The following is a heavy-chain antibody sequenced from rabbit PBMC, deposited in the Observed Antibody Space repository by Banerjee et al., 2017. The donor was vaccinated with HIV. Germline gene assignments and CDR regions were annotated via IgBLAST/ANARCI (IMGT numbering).Heavy chain of an antibody. CDR1: GFDLSSYYY. D-gene: IGHD6-1*01. J-gene: IGHJ4*01. CDR3: ARGYTYGVTGYAYALNL. CDR2: IYAGSSGRT. Sequence: QSLEESGGGLVKPEGSLTLTCKASGFDLSSYYYMCWVRQAPGKGLEWIACIYAGSSGRTFYASWAKGRFTISKTSSTTVTLQMTSLTVADTATYFCARGYTYGVTGYAYALNLWGPGTLVTVS. V-gene: IGHV1S40*01.